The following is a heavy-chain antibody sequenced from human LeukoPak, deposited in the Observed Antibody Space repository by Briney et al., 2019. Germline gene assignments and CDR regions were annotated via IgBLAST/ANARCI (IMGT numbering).Heavy chain of an antibody. CDR1: GGSISSSSYH. CDR2: IYYSGST. J-gene: IGHJ6*03. Sequence: SETLSLTCTVSGGSISSSSYHWGWIRQPPGKGLEWIGGIYYSGSTNYNPSLKSRVTISVDTSKNQFSLKLSSVTAADTAVYYCARDAAYSYGIIRSDYYYYYMDVWGKGTTVTVSS. CDR3: ARDAAYSYGIIRSDYYYYYMDV. V-gene: IGHV4-39*07. D-gene: IGHD5-18*01.